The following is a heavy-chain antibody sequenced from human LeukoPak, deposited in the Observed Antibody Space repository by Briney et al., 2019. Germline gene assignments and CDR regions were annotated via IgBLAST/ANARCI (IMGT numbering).Heavy chain of an antibody. J-gene: IGHJ4*02. V-gene: IGHV3-30*02. CDR3: TKDLTGSYTADY. D-gene: IGHD1-26*01. CDR2: IWSDGKNK. Sequence: GGSLRLSCVVSGFTFSTHGMHWVRQAPGKGLEWVAFIWSDGKNKNCADSVKGRFTVSRDNSKNTLYLQMSSLRAEDTAVYYCTKDLTGSYTADYWGQGTLVTVSS. CDR1: GFTFSTHG.